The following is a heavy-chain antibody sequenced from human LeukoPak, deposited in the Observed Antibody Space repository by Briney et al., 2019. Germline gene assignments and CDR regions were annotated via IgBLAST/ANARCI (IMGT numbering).Heavy chain of an antibody. V-gene: IGHV4-38-2*02. Sequence: PSETLSLTCTVSGGSISGYYWSWIRQPAGKGLEWIGSIYHSGSTYYNPSLKSRVTISVDTSKNQFSLKLSSVTAADTAVYYCARFGWDGDYGRRYYYYMDVWGKGTTVTVSS. D-gene: IGHD4-17*01. J-gene: IGHJ6*03. CDR3: ARFGWDGDYGRRYYYYMDV. CDR1: GGSISGYY. CDR2: IYHSGST.